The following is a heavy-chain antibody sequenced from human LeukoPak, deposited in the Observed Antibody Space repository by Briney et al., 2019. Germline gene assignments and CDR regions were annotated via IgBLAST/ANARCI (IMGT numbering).Heavy chain of an antibody. CDR2: ISYDGSNK. J-gene: IGHJ4*02. Sequence: GGSLRLSCAASGFTFSSYVMHWVRQAPGKGLEWVAFISYDGSNKYYADSVKGRCTISRDNSKNTVYLQMNSLRAEDTAVYYCARGRGIAASYFDYWGQGTLVTVSS. D-gene: IGHD6-13*01. CDR3: ARGRGIAASYFDY. CDR1: GFTFSSYV. V-gene: IGHV3-30*03.